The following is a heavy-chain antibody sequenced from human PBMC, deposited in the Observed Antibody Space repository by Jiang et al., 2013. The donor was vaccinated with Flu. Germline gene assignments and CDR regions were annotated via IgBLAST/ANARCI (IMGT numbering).Heavy chain of an antibody. CDR3: ARVTERWLQHGFDY. V-gene: IGHV4-31*03. J-gene: IGHJ4*02. CDR1: GGSISSSSYY. CDR2: IYYSGST. D-gene: IGHD5-24*01. Sequence: GSGLVKPSETLSLTCTVSGGSISSSSYYWGWIRQHPGKGLEWIGYIYYSGSTYYNPSLKSRVTISVDTSKNQFSLKLSSVTAADTAVYYCARVTERWLQHGFDYWGQGTLVTVSS.